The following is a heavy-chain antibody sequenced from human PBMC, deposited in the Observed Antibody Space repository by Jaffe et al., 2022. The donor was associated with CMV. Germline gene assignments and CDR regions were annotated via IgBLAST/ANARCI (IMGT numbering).Heavy chain of an antibody. CDR1: GFTFSSYA. CDR3: AKFENGLYYYDSSGPDAFDI. Sequence: EVQLVESGGGLVQPGGSLRLSCAASGFTFSSYAMSWVRQAPGKGLEWVSAISGSGGSTYYADSVKGRFTISRDNSKNTLYLQMNSLRAEDTAVYYCAKFENGLYYYDSSGPDAFDIWGQGTMVTVSS. V-gene: IGHV3-23*04. J-gene: IGHJ3*02. D-gene: IGHD3-22*01. CDR2: ISGSGGST.